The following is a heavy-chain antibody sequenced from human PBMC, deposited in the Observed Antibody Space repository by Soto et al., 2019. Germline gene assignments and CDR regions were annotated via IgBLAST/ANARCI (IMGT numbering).Heavy chain of an antibody. D-gene: IGHD3-22*01. CDR3: ARGIGGYYDSSGYYYGYDAFDI. Sequence: GGSLRLSCAASGFTFSSYSMNWVRQAPGKGLEWVSSISSSSSYIYYADSVKGRFTISRDNAKNSLYLQMNSLRAEDTAVYYCARGIGGYYDSSGYYYGYDAFDIWGQGTMVTVSS. J-gene: IGHJ3*02. V-gene: IGHV3-21*01. CDR1: GFTFSSYS. CDR2: ISSSSSYI.